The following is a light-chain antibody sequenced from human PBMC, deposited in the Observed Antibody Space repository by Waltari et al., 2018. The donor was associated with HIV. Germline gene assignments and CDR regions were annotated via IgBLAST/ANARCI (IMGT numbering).Light chain of an antibody. CDR2: WAS. CDR3: QQYYGTPIT. J-gene: IGKJ5*01. Sequence: DIVMTQSPDSLAVSLGERATIHCKSSQSVLYNSNNKNYLAWYQQKPGQPPKLLIYWASTRESGVPDRFSGSGSGTDFTLTISSLQAEDVAIYYCQQYYGTPITFGQGTRLEIE. CDR1: QSVLYNSNNKNY. V-gene: IGKV4-1*01.